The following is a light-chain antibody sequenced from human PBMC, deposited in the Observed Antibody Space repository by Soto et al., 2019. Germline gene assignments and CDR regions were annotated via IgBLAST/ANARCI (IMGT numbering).Light chain of an antibody. CDR3: LQHGNCPRT. CDR1: QGIRSD. CDR2: DAS. Sequence: DIQMTQSPSSLSASVGDRVTITCRASQGIRSDVGWFQQKPGKASKRLIYDASSVQSGVPSRFSGSESGTEFTLTISSLEPENFETYYCLQHGNCPRTFGHGNKVE. V-gene: IGKV1-17*01. J-gene: IGKJ1*01.